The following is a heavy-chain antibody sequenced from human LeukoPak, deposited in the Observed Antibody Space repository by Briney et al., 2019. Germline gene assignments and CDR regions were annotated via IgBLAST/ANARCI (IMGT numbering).Heavy chain of an antibody. J-gene: IGHJ4*02. CDR1: GYTFTSYY. Sequence: ASVKVSCKASGYTFTSYYMHWVRQAPGQGLEWMGIINPSGGSTSYAQKFQGRVTMTRDTSTSTDYMELSSLRSEDTAVYYCARAPVLRFLEWLPIFDYWGQGTLVTVSS. CDR3: ARAPVLRFLEWLPIFDY. CDR2: INPSGGST. V-gene: IGHV1-46*01. D-gene: IGHD3-3*01.